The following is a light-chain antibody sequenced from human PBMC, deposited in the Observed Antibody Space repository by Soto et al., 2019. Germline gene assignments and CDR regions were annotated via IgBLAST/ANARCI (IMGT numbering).Light chain of an antibody. J-gene: IGKJ1*01. Sequence: EVVLTQSPATLSLSPGEGATLSCRASQSIGNYLAWYQQKPGQAPRLLIYATSNRATGIPARFSGSGSGTDFTLTISSLEPEDFAVYYCQERTGWPPWTFGQGTQVDIK. CDR3: QERTGWPPWT. V-gene: IGKV3-11*01. CDR2: ATS. CDR1: QSIGNY.